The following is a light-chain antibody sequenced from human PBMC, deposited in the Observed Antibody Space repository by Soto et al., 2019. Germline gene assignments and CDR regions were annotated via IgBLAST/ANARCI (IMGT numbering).Light chain of an antibody. CDR2: DGS. CDR1: QSINTW. V-gene: IGKV1-5*01. CDR3: QQYQTYSRT. Sequence: DIQMTQSPSTVSASVGDRITITCRASQSINTWLAWYRQRPGEAPQLLIYDGSTLAIGVPSRFSGSGSGTDFTLSISRLQPDDFATCYCQQYQTYSRTFGQGTKVEVK. J-gene: IGKJ1*01.